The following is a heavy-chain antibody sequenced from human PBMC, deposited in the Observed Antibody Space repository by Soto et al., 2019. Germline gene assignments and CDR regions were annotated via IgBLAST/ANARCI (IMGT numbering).Heavy chain of an antibody. CDR3: ARGRIAARPLGASRFDY. J-gene: IGHJ4*02. V-gene: IGHV1-46*01. CDR1: GYTFTSYY. Sequence: ASVKVSCKASGYTFTSYYMHWVRQAPGQGLEWMGIINPSGGSTSYAQKFQGRVTMTRDTSTSTVYMELSSPRSEDTAVYYCARGRIAARPLGASRFDYWGQGTLVTVSS. CDR2: INPSGGST. D-gene: IGHD6-6*01.